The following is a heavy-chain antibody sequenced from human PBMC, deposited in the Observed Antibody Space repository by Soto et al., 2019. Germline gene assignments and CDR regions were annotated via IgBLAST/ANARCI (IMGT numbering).Heavy chain of an antibody. CDR1: GDTFSSYT. CDR2: IIPILGIA. J-gene: IGHJ5*02. CDR3: ARDSNYYDLLTGGNWFDP. D-gene: IGHD3-9*01. Sequence: SVKVSCKASGDTFSSYTISWVRQAPGQGLEWMGRIIPILGIANYAQKFQGRVTITADKSTSTAYMELSSLRSEDTAVYYCARDSNYYDLLTGGNWFDPWGQGTLVTVSS. V-gene: IGHV1-69*04.